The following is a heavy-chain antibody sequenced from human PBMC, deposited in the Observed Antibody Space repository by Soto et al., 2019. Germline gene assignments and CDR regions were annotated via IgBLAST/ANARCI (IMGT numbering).Heavy chain of an antibody. V-gene: IGHV4-30-4*01. Sequence: SETLSLTCTVSGGSIIRGDYYWIWIRQPPGKGLEWIGYIYYSGSTYYNPSLKSRVTISVDTSKNQFSLKLSSVTAADTAVYYCARAGQLALDYWGQGTLVTVS. CDR3: ARAGQLALDY. CDR1: GGSIIRGDYY. CDR2: IYYSGST. D-gene: IGHD6-13*01. J-gene: IGHJ4*02.